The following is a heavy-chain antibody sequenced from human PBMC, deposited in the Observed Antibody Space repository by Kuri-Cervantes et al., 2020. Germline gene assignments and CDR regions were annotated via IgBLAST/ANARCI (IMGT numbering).Heavy chain of an antibody. D-gene: IGHD3-9*01. CDR3: ARGLYDILTGYYKGFGY. V-gene: IGHV1-8*01. CDR2: MNPNSGNT. Sequence: ASVKVSCKASGYTFTSYDINWVRQATGQGLEWMGWMNPNSGNTGYAQKFQGRVTMTRNTSISTAYMEPSSLRSEDTAVYYCARGLYDILTGYYKGFGYWGQGALVTVSS. CDR1: GYTFTSYD. J-gene: IGHJ4*02.